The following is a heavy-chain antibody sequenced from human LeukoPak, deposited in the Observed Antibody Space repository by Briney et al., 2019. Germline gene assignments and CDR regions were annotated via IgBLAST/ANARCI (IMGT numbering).Heavy chain of an antibody. J-gene: IGHJ4*02. V-gene: IGHV3-13*01. CDR1: GFTFSSYD. Sequence: GGSLRLSCAASGFTFSSYDMHWVRQTTGKGLEWVSGIGTAGATYYPGSVKGRFTISRGNAKNSLYLQMNNLRAGDTAVYYCARATAGFDYWGQGTLVTVSS. CDR2: IGTAGAT. CDR3: ARATAGFDY.